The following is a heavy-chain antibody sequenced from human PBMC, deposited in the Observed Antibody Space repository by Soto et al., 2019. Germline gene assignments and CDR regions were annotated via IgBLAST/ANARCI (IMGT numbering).Heavy chain of an antibody. V-gene: IGHV4-59*01. D-gene: IGHD2-21*02. Sequence: QVRLQESGPGLVKPSETLSLTCTVSGGSISSDYWSWIRQPPGKGLEWIGYMYNTGSTIYNPSLRSRVTISVDTSKNQFSLKLNSVAAADTAVYYCARDLWGYCGADCYPLDVWGQGTTVTVSS. J-gene: IGHJ6*02. CDR2: MYNTGST. CDR3: ARDLWGYCGADCYPLDV. CDR1: GGSISSDY.